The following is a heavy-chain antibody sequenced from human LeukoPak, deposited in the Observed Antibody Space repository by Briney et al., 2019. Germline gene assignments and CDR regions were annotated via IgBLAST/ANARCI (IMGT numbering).Heavy chain of an antibody. CDR3: ARAHFWDYYYGMDV. D-gene: IGHD3-16*01. V-gene: IGHV3-11*01. J-gene: IGHJ6*02. CDR1: GSTFSDYY. CDR2: ISSSGSTI. Sequence: GGSLRLSCAASGSTFSDYYMSWIRQAPGKGLEWVSYISSSGSTIYYADSVKGRFTISRDNAKNSLYLQMNSLRAEDTAVYYCARAHFWDYYYGMDVWGQGTTVTVSS.